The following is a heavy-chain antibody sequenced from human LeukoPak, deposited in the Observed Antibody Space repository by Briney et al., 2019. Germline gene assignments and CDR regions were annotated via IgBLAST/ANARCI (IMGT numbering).Heavy chain of an antibody. J-gene: IGHJ5*02. CDR1: GYTFSSHG. Sequence: ASVKVSCKASGYTFSSHGISWVRQAPGQGLEWVGWISAYNGNTDYAQKFQGRVTVTTDTSTSTAYLHLRSLRSDDTAVYYCTRDTGYPNWFDPWGQGTLVTVSS. D-gene: IGHD3-9*01. CDR3: TRDTGYPNWFDP. CDR2: ISAYNGNT. V-gene: IGHV1-18*01.